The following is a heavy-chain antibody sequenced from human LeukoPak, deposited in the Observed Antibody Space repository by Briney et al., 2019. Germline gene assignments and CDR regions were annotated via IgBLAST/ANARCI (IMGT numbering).Heavy chain of an antibody. Sequence: PSETLSLTCTVTGGSVSSGSYFWSWIRQPPGKGLEWIGYIYYSGSTNYNPSLKSRVTISVDTSKNQFSLKLSSVTAADTAVYYCARVGGTAMVPDYWGQGTLVTVSS. D-gene: IGHD5-18*01. V-gene: IGHV4-61*01. J-gene: IGHJ4*02. CDR3: ARVGGTAMVPDY. CDR1: GGSVSSGSYF. CDR2: IYYSGST.